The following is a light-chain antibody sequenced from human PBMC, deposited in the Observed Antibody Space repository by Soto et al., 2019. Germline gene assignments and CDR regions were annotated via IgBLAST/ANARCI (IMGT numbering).Light chain of an antibody. CDR1: SSDVGAYDF. V-gene: IGLV2-14*03. CDR2: EVN. J-gene: IGLJ1*01. Sequence: QSALTQPPSVSGSPGQSIAISCTGTSSDVGAYDFVSWYQQHPDKAPKLLFYEVNNRPSGVSDRFSGSKSVNTATLTISGLQAEDEADYYCSSHTTSNTRVFGTGTKVTVL. CDR3: SSHTTSNTRV.